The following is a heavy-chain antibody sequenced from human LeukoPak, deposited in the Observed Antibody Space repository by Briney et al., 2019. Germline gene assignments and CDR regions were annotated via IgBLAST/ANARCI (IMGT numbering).Heavy chain of an antibody. CDR1: GGTFSSYA. D-gene: IGHD2-2*01. J-gene: IGHJ5*02. V-gene: IGHV1-69*05. Sequence: ASVKVSCKASGGTFSSYAISWVRQAPGQGLEWMGGINPIFGTANYAQKFQGRVTITTDESTSTAYMELSSLRSEDTAVYYCARGHCSSTSCYEGLDWFDPWGQGTLVTVSS. CDR2: INPIFGTA. CDR3: ARGHCSSTSCYEGLDWFDP.